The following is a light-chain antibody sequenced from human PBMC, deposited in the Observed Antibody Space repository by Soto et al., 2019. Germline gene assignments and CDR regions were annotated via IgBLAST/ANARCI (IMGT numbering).Light chain of an antibody. CDR3: QQYNNWPPIT. J-gene: IGKJ5*01. CDR2: GTS. V-gene: IGKV3-15*01. CDR1: QSFSSN. Sequence: ELVMTQSPATLSVSPWERATLSCRASQSFSSNVAWYQQKPGQAPRLLIYGTSTRVTGIPARFSGSGSGTEFTLTISSLQSEDFAVYYCQQYNNWPPITFGQGTRLEIK.